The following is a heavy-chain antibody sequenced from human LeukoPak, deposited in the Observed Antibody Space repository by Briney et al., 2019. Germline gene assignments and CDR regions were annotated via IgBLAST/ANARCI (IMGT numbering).Heavy chain of an antibody. V-gene: IGHV4-30-2*01. J-gene: IGHJ3*02. CDR1: GGSISSGGYY. CDR3: ARDYSYGAFDI. D-gene: IGHD5-18*01. CDR2: IYHSGST. Sequence: SETLSLTCTVSGGSISSGGYYWRWIRQPPGKGLEWIGYIYHSGSTYYNPSLKSRVTISVDRSKNRFSLKLSSVTAADTAVYYCARDYSYGAFDIWGQGTMVTVSS.